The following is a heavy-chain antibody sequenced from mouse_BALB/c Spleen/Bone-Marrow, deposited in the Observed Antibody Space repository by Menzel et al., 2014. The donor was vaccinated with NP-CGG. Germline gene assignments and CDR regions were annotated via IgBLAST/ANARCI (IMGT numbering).Heavy chain of an antibody. J-gene: IGHJ4*01. CDR1: GFSLTQYT. V-gene: IGHV2-2*02. Sequence: QVQLQQSGPGLVQPSQSLSITCTVSGFSLTQYTIYWIRQSPGKGLEWLGVAWTGGSTDYNATFISRLTITKDNSKSQVFFKMTSLEPTDTAIYYCARNSDHYSLDYWGQGTSVTVSS. CDR3: ARNSDHYSLDY. CDR2: AWTGGST. D-gene: IGHD2-12*01.